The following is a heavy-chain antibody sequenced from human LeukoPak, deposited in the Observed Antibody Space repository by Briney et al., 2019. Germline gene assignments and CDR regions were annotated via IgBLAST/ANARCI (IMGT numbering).Heavy chain of an antibody. CDR3: ARGTLHQWLATRGSAFDI. CDR2: IHRSGSP. J-gene: IGHJ3*02. CDR1: LDSTTSNF. D-gene: IGHD6-19*01. Sequence: TSETLSLTCTVSLDSTTSNFWSWVRQPPGKGLEWIGEIHRSGSPNYNPSLQSRVTISIDRSRNQIVLELSSVTAADTAVYYCARGTLHQWLATRGSAFDIWGQGTMVTVSS. V-gene: IGHV4-4*02.